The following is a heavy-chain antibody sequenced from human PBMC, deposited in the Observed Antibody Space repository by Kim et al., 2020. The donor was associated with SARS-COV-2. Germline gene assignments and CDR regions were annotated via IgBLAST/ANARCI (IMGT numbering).Heavy chain of an antibody. CDR3: ARGYSGSVDY. D-gene: IGHD5-12*01. Sequence: NKYLTSARKGRFTSSRDKSKNTLYLQMNSLRAEGTAVYYCARGYSGSVDYWGQGTLVTVSS. CDR2: NK. V-gene: IGHV3-30*05. J-gene: IGHJ4*02.